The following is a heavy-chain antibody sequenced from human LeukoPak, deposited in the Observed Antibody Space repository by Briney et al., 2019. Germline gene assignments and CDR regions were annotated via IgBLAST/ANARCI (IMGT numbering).Heavy chain of an antibody. D-gene: IGHD2-15*01. CDR3: ARGPSVDIVVVVAATRGSWFDP. J-gene: IGHJ5*02. CDR2: IYYSGST. V-gene: IGHV4-59*01. CDR1: GGSISSYY. Sequence: PSETLSRTCTVSGGSISSYYWSWIRQPPGKGLEWIGYIYYSGSTNYNPSLKSRVTISVDTSKNQFSLKLSSVTAADTAVYYCARGPSVDIVVVVAATRGSWFDPWGQGTLVTVSS.